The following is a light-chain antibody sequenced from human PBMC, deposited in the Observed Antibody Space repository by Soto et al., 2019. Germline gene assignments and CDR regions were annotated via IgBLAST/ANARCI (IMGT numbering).Light chain of an antibody. Sequence: QSVLTQPASVSGSPGQSITISCTGTSSDVGGSSYVSWYQQHPGKAPKLMIYDVSDRPSGVSNRFSGSKSGNTASLTISGLQAEDEADYYCSSYTSSSIPYVFGTGTKLTVL. V-gene: IGLV2-14*01. CDR1: SSDVGGSSY. CDR2: DVS. J-gene: IGLJ1*01. CDR3: SSYTSSSIPYV.